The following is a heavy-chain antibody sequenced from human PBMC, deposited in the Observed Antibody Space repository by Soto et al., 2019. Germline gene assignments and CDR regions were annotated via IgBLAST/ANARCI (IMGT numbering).Heavy chain of an antibody. J-gene: IGHJ3*02. CDR1: GYTFTSYG. CDR2: ISAYNGNT. V-gene: IGHV1-18*01. CDR3: ARVVVAATPAPSPPDAFDI. Sequence: QVQLVQSGAEVKKPGASVNVSCKASGYTFTSYGISWVRQAPGQGLEWMGWISAYNGNTNYAQKLQGRVTMTTDTTTRTAYMELRSLRSDDTAVYYCARVVVAATPAPSPPDAFDIWGQGTMVTVSS. D-gene: IGHD2-15*01.